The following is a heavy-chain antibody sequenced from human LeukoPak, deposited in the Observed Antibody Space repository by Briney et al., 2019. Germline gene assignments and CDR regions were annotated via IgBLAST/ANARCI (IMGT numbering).Heavy chain of an antibody. V-gene: IGHV4-34*01. Sequence: SETLSLTCAVYGGSFSGYYWSWIRQPPGKGLEWIGEINHSGSTNYNPSLKSRVTISVDTSKNQFSLKLSSVTAADTAVYYCARALTVTTINYYYYYMDVWGKGTTVTVSS. J-gene: IGHJ6*03. D-gene: IGHD4-17*01. CDR2: INHSGST. CDR3: ARALTVTTINYYYYYMDV. CDR1: GGSFSGYY.